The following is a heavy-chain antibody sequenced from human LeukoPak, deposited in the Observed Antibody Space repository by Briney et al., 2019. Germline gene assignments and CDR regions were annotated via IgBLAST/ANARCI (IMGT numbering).Heavy chain of an antibody. J-gene: IGHJ4*02. CDR3: AKRVAASSGANDY. D-gene: IGHD5-18*01. CDR2: ISGSGGST. CDR1: GFTFSSYA. V-gene: IGHV3-23*01. Sequence: GGSLRLSCAASGFTFSSYAMSWVRQAPGKGLEWVSAISGSGGSTYYADSVKGRFTIPRDNSKNTLYLQMNSLRAEDTAVYYCAKRVAASSGANDYWGQGTLVTVSS.